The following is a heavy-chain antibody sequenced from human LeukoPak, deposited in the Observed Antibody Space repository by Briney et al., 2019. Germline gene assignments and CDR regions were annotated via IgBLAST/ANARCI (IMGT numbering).Heavy chain of an antibody. CDR3: ARPASDSSGYSSWY. CDR1: GFTFSSYS. V-gene: IGHV3-21*01. J-gene: IGHJ4*02. CDR2: ISSSSSYV. D-gene: IGHD3-22*01. Sequence: GGSLRLSCAASGFTFSSYSMNWVRQAPGKGLEWVSSISSSSSYVYYADSVKGRFTISRDNAKNSLYLQMNSLRAEDTAVYYCARPASDSSGYSSWYWGQGTLVTVSS.